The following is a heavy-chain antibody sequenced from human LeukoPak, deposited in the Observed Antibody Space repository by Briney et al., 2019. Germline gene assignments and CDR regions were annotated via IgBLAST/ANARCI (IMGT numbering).Heavy chain of an antibody. J-gene: IGHJ5*02. V-gene: IGHV1-69*13. CDR1: GGTFSSYA. D-gene: IGHD3-3*01. Sequence: RASVKVSCKASGGTFSSYAISWVRRAPGQGLEWMGGIIPIFGTANYAQKFQGRVTITADESTSTAYMELSSLRSEDTAVYYCARAVLEWLWVWFDPWGQGTLVTVSS. CDR2: IIPIFGTA. CDR3: ARAVLEWLWVWFDP.